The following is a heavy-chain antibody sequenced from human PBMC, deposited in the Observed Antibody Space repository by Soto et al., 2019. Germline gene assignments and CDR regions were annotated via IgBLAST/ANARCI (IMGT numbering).Heavy chain of an antibody. V-gene: IGHV6-1*01. CDR3: ARDPSLGLGNGCGMDV. Sequence: SRTLSLTCAISGDSVSSNSAAWNWIRQSPSRGLEWLGRTYYRSKWYNDYAVSVKSRITINPDTSKNQFSLQLNSVTPEDTAVYYCARDPSLGLGNGCGMDVWGQGTTVTVYS. J-gene: IGHJ6*02. D-gene: IGHD7-27*01. CDR2: TYYRSKWYN. CDR1: GDSVSSNSAA.